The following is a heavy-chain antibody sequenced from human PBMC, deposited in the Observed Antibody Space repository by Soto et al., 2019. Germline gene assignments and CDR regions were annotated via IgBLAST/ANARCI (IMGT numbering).Heavy chain of an antibody. CDR1: GGSFSGYY. CDR3: ARGLYYYGSGSYPGLFDY. CDR2: INHSGST. D-gene: IGHD3-10*01. V-gene: IGHV4-34*01. Sequence: SETLSLTCAVYGGSFSGYYWGWIRQPPGKGLEWIGEINHSGSTNYNPSLKSRVTISVDTSKNQFSLKLSSVTAADTAVYYCARGLYYYGSGSYPGLFDYWGQGTLVTVSS. J-gene: IGHJ4*02.